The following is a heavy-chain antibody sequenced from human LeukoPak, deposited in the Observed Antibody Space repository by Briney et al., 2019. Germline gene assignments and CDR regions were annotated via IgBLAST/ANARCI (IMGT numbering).Heavy chain of an antibody. D-gene: IGHD2-2*01. CDR2: IHDTGST. CDR3: ARFSSGCSTSSCYLTY. J-gene: IGHJ4*02. CDR1: GGSLSSHY. V-gene: IGHV4-59*11. Sequence: SETLSLTCSVSGGSLSSHYWSWIRQPPGKGLELIGHIHDTGSTFYNPSLRGRVTISLDTSNNQCSLKLTSMTAADTAVYYCARFSSGCSTSSCYLTYWGQGTLVTVS.